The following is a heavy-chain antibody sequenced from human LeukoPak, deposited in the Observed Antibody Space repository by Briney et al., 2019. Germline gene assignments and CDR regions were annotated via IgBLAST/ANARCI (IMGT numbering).Heavy chain of an antibody. D-gene: IGHD1-26*01. Sequence: SGPTLVXPTQTLTLTCTFSGFSLSTSGMRVSWIRQPPGKALEWLARIDWDDDKFYSTSLKTRLTISKDTSKNQAVLTMTNMDPVDTATYYCARLNSGTYLDYWGQGTLVTVSS. CDR3: ARLNSGTYLDY. CDR1: GFSLSTSGMR. CDR2: IDWDDDK. J-gene: IGHJ4*02. V-gene: IGHV2-70*04.